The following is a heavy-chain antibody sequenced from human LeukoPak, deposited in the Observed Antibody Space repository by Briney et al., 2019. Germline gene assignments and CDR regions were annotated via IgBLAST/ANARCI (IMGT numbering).Heavy chain of an antibody. CDR3: AREFEATGFWALDY. J-gene: IGHJ4*02. V-gene: IGHV3-74*01. D-gene: IGHD3-16*01. CDR2: MNNDGRVI. Sequence: GGSLRLSCAASGFTFNTYWMHWVRQAPGKGLVWVSRMNNDGRVISYADSVKGRFTISRDNAKNTLYLQMNSLRAEDTAVYYCAREFEATGFWALDYWGQGTLVTASS. CDR1: GFTFNTYW.